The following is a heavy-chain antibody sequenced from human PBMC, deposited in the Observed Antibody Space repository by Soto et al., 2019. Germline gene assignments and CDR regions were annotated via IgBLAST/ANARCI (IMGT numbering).Heavy chain of an antibody. CDR1: GGAFSSYA. J-gene: IGHJ6*02. D-gene: IGHD2-2*01. Sequence: QVQLVQSGAEVKKPGSSVKVSCKASGGAFSSYAISWVRQAPGQGLEWMGGIIPIFGTTNYAQKFQGRVTITAAKSMSTAYMELINLRPDDTAVYYCARRDIVVVPAAPLYGMDVWGQGTTVSVSS. CDR2: IIPIFGTT. CDR3: ARRDIVVVPAAPLYGMDV. V-gene: IGHV1-69*06.